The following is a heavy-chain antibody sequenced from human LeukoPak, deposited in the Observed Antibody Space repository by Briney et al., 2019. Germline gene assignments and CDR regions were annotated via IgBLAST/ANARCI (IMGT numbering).Heavy chain of an antibody. J-gene: IGHJ6*03. CDR1: GFTVSSNY. Sequence: PGGSLRLSCAASGFTVSSNYMGWVRQAPGKGLEWVSVIYSGGSTYYADSVKGRFTISRDNSKNTLYLQMNSLRAEDTAVYYCARHPRAAAGPYYYYYYMDVWGKGTTVTISS. CDR3: ARHPRAAAGPYYYYYYMDV. D-gene: IGHD6-13*01. CDR2: IYSGGST. V-gene: IGHV3-66*04.